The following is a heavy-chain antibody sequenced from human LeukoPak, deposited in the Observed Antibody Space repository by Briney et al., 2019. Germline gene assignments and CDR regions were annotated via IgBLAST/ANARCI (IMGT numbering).Heavy chain of an antibody. CDR1: GGSISSSSYY. CDR3: ARGYGGLDY. J-gene: IGHJ4*02. Sequence: SETLSLTCTVSGGSISSSSYYWGWIRQPPGKGLEWIGSIYYSGSTYYNPSLKSRVTISVDTTKNQFSLKLSSVTAADTAVYYCARGYGGLDYWGQGTLVTVSS. V-gene: IGHV4-39*07. CDR2: IYYSGST. D-gene: IGHD4-23*01.